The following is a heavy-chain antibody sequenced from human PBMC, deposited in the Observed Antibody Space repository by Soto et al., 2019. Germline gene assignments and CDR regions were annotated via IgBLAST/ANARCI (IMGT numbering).Heavy chain of an antibody. V-gene: IGHV4-31*03. CDR3: ARTTFYDVFTAYYSLFDC. D-gene: IGHD3-9*01. CDR1: GGSISSGRFY. J-gene: IGHJ4*02. Sequence: QVQLQESGPGLVKPSQTLTLTCTVSGGSISSGRFYWSWIRQHPGKGLEWIGHISDSGSSYYNPSLESRVTISVDTSKNQFALKLSAVTAADTAVYFCARTTFYDVFTAYYSLFDCWGQGTMVTVSS. CDR2: ISDSGSS.